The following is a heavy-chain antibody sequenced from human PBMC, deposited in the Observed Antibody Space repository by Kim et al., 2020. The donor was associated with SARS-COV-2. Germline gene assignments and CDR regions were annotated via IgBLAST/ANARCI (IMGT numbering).Heavy chain of an antibody. V-gene: IGHV3-30*18. D-gene: IGHD4-17*01. CDR2: ISYDGSNK. CDR1: GFTFSSYG. Sequence: GGSLRLSCAASGFTFSSYGMHWVRQAPGKGLEWVAVISYDGSNKYYADSVKGRFTISRDNSKNTLYLQMNSLRAEDTAVYYCAKVSLPYGGNANFDYWGQGTLVTVSS. J-gene: IGHJ4*02. CDR3: AKVSLPYGGNANFDY.